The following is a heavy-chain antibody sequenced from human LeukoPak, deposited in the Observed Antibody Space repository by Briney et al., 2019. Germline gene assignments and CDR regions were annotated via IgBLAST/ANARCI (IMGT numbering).Heavy chain of an antibody. V-gene: IGHV1-2*04. CDR2: INPNSGGT. J-gene: IGHJ4*02. Sequence: ASVKVSCKASGYTFTGYYMHWVRQAPGQGLEWMGWINPNSGGTNYAQKFQGWVTMTRDTSISTAYMELSRLRSDDTAVYYCARDPRGYSYGYSDYWGQGTLVTVSS. CDR3: ARDPRGYSYGYSDY. CDR1: GYTFTGYY. D-gene: IGHD5-18*01.